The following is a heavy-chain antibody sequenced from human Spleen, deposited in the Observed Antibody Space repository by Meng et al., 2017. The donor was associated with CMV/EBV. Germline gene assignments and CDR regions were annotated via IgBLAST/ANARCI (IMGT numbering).Heavy chain of an antibody. CDR2: IYSGGST. CDR1: GFTFSSYA. J-gene: IGHJ4*02. V-gene: IGHV3-53*04. Sequence: GESLKISCAASGFTFSSYAMSWVRQAPGKGLEWVSVIYSGGSTYYADSVKGRFTISRHNSKNTLYLQMNSLRAEDTAVYYCARGDSGYDHYWGQGTLVTVSS. CDR3: ARGDSGYDHY. D-gene: IGHD5-12*01.